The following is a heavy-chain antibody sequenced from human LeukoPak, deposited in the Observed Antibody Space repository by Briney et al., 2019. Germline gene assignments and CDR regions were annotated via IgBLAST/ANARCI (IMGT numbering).Heavy chain of an antibody. Sequence: SETLSLTCTVSGGSISSYYWSWIRQPPGKGLEWIGCIYYSGSTNYNPSLKSRVTISVDTSKNQFSLKLSSVTAADTAVYYCARVYSSSSLVYYYGMDVWGQGTTVTVSS. CDR2: IYYSGST. J-gene: IGHJ6*02. CDR3: ARVYSSSSLVYYYGMDV. V-gene: IGHV4-59*01. CDR1: GGSISSYY. D-gene: IGHD6-6*01.